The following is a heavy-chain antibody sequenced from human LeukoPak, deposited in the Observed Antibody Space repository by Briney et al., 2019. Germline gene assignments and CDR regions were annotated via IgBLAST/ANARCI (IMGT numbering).Heavy chain of an antibody. CDR1: GGSMTTHH. CDR2: VFDSGRT. J-gene: IGHJ4*02. V-gene: IGHV4-59*11. D-gene: IGHD3-16*01. Sequence: SETLSLTCTVSGGSMTTHHWNWIRQTPGKGLEWIGYVFDSGRTKVNPSLTSRVTLSTDTSKNQLSLRLSSVTAADTAVYYCTTIKRGDLFGYFDFCVQGILVTVSA. CDR3: TTIKRGDLFGYFDF.